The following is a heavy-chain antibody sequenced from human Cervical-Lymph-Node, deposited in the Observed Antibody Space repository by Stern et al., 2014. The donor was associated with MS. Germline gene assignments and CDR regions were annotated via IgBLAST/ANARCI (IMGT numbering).Heavy chain of an antibody. CDR3: ARRGHGYMGIDY. CDR2: IYPGDSEN. J-gene: IGHJ4*02. CDR1: GYKFTNNW. D-gene: IGHD5-24*01. V-gene: IGHV5-51*03. Sequence: VQLVQSGAEVKKPGESLRISCEVSGYKFTNNWIGWVRQMPGKGLEWMGIIYPGDSENRYSPSFQGQVTILVDKSNTTAYLQWSSLKASDTALYYCARRGHGYMGIDYWGQGTPVTVSS.